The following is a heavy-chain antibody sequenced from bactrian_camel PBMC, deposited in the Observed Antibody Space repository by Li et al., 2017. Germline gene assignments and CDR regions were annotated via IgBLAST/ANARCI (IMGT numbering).Heavy chain of an antibody. J-gene: IGHJ6*01. V-gene: IGHV3S1*01. CDR1: GSGYISGTFC. Sequence: QVQLVESGGGSVHAGGSLTLSCAASGSGYISGTFCMGWFRQVPGKEREGVAAIAPATGTTFYSDSVKGRSTISKDNAKNTLILQMNSLKPEDTAMYYCAARPPPCTVVPDEQDFHYWGQGTQVTVS. CDR2: IAPATGTT. D-gene: IGHD6*01. CDR3: AARPPPCTVVPDEQDFHY.